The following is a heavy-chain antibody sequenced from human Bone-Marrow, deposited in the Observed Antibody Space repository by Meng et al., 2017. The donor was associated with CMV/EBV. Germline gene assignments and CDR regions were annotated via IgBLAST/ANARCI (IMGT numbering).Heavy chain of an antibody. CDR1: GGSISSYY. V-gene: IGHV4-59*01. CDR2: IYYSGST. Sequence: SETLSLTCTVSGGSISSYYWSWIRQPPGKGLEWIGYIYYSGSTNYNPSLKSRVTISVDTSKNQFSLKLSSVTAADTAVYYCASEDIVVVPAARGHWFDPWGQGTLVTGSS. CDR3: ASEDIVVVPAARGHWFDP. J-gene: IGHJ5*02. D-gene: IGHD2-2*01.